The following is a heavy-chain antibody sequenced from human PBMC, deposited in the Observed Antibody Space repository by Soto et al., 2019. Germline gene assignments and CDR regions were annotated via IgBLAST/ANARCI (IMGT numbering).Heavy chain of an antibody. Sequence: PSETLSLTCAVSSGSISSSNWWSWVRQPPGKGLEWIGEIYHSGSTNYNPSLKSRVTISVDKSKNQFSLKLSSVTAADTAVYYCARGGNWNDVSGWFDPWGQGTLVTVSS. CDR1: SGSISSSNW. CDR3: ARGGNWNDVSGWFDP. D-gene: IGHD1-20*01. V-gene: IGHV4-4*02. CDR2: IYHSGST. J-gene: IGHJ5*02.